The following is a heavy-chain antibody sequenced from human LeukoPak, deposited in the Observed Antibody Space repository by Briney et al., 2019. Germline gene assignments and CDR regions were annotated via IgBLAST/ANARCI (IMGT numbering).Heavy chain of an antibody. D-gene: IGHD6-6*01. CDR3: AKETSSSFDY. J-gene: IGHJ4*02. CDR1: GFTFSSYA. Sequence: GGSLRLSCAASGFTFSSYAMNWVRQAPGKGLEWVSGISNSGGSTYYADSVKGRFTISRDNSKNTLYLQMNSLRAEDTVVYYCAKETSSSFDYWSQGTLVTVSS. CDR2: ISNSGGST. V-gene: IGHV3-23*01.